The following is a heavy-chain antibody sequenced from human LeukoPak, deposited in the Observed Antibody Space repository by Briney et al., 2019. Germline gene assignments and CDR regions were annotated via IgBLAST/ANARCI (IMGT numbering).Heavy chain of an antibody. J-gene: IGHJ5*02. D-gene: IGHD6-6*01. Sequence: GRSVRLSCAASGFTFSSYGMHWVRQAPGKGLEWVAGIWYDGSNKYYADSVKGRFTISRDNSKNTLYLQMNSLRAEDTAVYYCARAMSRGYSSSIDPWGQGTLVTVSS. CDR3: ARAMSRGYSSSIDP. CDR2: IWYDGSNK. CDR1: GFTFSSYG. V-gene: IGHV3-33*01.